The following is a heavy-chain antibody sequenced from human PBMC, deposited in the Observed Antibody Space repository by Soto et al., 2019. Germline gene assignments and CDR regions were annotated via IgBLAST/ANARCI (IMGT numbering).Heavy chain of an antibody. CDR2: IYYSGST. CDR3: ARAYGGFDNGLDV. CDR1: GDSIRSYY. V-gene: IGHV4-59*01. J-gene: IGHJ6*02. D-gene: IGHD5-12*01. Sequence: PSGTLSLTCTVSGDSIRSYYWTWIRQPPGKGLELIGYIYYSGSTRYNPSLKSRVTISVDMSKNQSSRKLSSVIAADTAVYYCARAYGGFDNGLDVWGQGTAVTVS.